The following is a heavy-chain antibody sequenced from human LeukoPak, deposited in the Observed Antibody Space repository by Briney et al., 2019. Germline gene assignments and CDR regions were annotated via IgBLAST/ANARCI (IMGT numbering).Heavy chain of an antibody. D-gene: IGHD2-21*01. V-gene: IGHV3-30*02. CDR3: AKSDCGQDGRKLLNY. CDR2: TRTDESDL. J-gene: IGHJ4*02. Sequence: PGGSLRLSCAASGFIFSNYGMHWVRQAPGKGLEWVAFTRTDESDLYYADSVKGRFTISRVNSANTLYLQMNSLRADDTAIYYCAKSDCGQDGRKLLNYWGQGTLVVVSS. CDR1: GFIFSNYG.